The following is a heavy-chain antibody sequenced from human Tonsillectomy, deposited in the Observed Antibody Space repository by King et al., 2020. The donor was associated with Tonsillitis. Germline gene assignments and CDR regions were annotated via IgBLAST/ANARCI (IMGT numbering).Heavy chain of an antibody. CDR1: GYTFTGYY. CDR3: ARDLRYCSSTSCYTGDFDY. V-gene: IGHV1-2*02. J-gene: IGHJ4*02. D-gene: IGHD2-2*02. CDR2: INPNSGGT. Sequence: VQLVESGAEVKKPGASVKVSCKASGYTFTGYYMHWVRQAPGQGLEWMGWINPNSGGTNYAQKFQGRVTMTRDTSISTAYMELSRLRSDDTAVYYCARDLRYCSSTSCYTGDFDYWGQGTLVTVSS.